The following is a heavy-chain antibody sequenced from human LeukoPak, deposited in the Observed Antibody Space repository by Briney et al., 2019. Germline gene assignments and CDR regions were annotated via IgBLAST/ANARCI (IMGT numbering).Heavy chain of an antibody. CDR1: GFTFSSYE. Sequence: GGSLRLSCAASGFTFSSYEMNWVRQAPGKGLEWVSYISSGGNTIYYADSVKGRFTISRDNAKNSLYLQMNSLRAEDTAVYYCARDISWAAHDFWGQGTLVTVSS. D-gene: IGHD3-3*02. J-gene: IGHJ4*02. CDR2: ISSGGNTI. V-gene: IGHV3-48*03. CDR3: ARDISWAAHDF.